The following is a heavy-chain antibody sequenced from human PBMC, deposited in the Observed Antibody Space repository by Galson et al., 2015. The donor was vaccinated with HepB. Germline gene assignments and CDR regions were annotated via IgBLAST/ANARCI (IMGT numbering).Heavy chain of an antibody. CDR3: AREVGRGRRVHNWFDP. V-gene: IGHV1-69*13. D-gene: IGHD2-2*01. CDR2: IIPIFGTA. Sequence: SVTVSCKASGSTFSSYAISWVRQAPGQGLEWMGGIIPIFGTANYAQKFQGRVTITADESTSTAYMELSSLRSEDAAVYYCAREVGRGRRVHNWFDPWGQGTLVTVSS. CDR1: GSTFSSYA. J-gene: IGHJ5*02.